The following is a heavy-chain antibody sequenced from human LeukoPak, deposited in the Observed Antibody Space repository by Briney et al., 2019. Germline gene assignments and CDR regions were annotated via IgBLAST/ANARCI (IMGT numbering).Heavy chain of an antibody. Sequence: SQTLSLTCAVSGVSFSGFYSGWVRQPPEEGLEWVGEINHSGSTNYTPSLKSRVTISVDASKNQFSLKLSSVTAADTAVYYCARGPISGLWVRFDYWGQGTLVTVSS. CDR3: ARGPISGLWVRFDY. D-gene: IGHD2-21*01. CDR2: INHSGST. J-gene: IGHJ4*02. CDR1: GVSFSGFY. V-gene: IGHV4-34*01.